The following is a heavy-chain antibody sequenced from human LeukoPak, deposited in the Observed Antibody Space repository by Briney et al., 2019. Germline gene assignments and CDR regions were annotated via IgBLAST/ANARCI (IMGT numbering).Heavy chain of an antibody. CDR2: ISSSSSYI. D-gene: IGHD6-13*01. CDR3: ARGKRAAAVPGY. Sequence: GGSLRLSCAASGFTFSSYSMNWVRQAPGKGLEWVSSISSSSSYIYYADSVKGRFTISRDNAKNSLYLQMNSLRAEDTAVYYCARGKRAAAVPGYWGQGTLVTVSS. CDR1: GFTFSSYS. V-gene: IGHV3-21*01. J-gene: IGHJ4*02.